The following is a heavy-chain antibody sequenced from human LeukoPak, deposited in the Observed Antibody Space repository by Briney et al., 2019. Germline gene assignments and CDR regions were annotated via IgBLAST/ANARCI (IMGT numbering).Heavy chain of an antibody. CDR2: ISHDGSNK. J-gene: IGHJ4*02. CDR1: GFTFSSYG. CDR3: AKDFGQWLVRYYFDY. Sequence: TGRSLRLSCAASGFTFSSYGMHWVRQAPGKGLEWVAVISHDGSNKYYADSVKGRFTISRDNSKNTLYLQMNSLRAEDTAVYYCAKDFGQWLVRYYFDYWGQGTLVTVSS. D-gene: IGHD6-19*01. V-gene: IGHV3-30*18.